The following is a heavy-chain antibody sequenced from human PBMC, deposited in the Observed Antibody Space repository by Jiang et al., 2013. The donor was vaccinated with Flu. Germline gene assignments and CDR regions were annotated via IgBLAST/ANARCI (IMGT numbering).Heavy chain of an antibody. D-gene: IGHD3-9*01. J-gene: IGHJ4*02. V-gene: IGHV3-30*03. CDR2: ISYDGSNK. Sequence: VQLVESGGGVVQPGRSLRLSCAASGFTFSSYGMHWVRQAPGKGLEWVAVISYDGSNKYYADSVKGRFTISRDNSKNTLYLQMNSLRAEDTAVYYCAIPYYDILTGPPDYWAREPWSPSPQ. CDR1: GFTFSSYG. CDR3: AIPYYDILTGPPDY.